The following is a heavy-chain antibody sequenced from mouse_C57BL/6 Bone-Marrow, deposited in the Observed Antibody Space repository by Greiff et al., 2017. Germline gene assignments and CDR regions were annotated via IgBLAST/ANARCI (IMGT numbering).Heavy chain of an antibody. CDR3: ARWGGLLRYGY. V-gene: IGHV1-64*01. D-gene: IGHD1-1*01. CDR2: IHPNSGST. Sequence: QVQLKQPGAELVKPGASVKLSCKASGYTFTSYWMHWVKQRPGQGLEWIGMIHPNSGSTNYNEKFKSKATLTVDKSSSTAYMQLSSLTSEDSAVYYCARWGGLLRYGYWGQGTTLTVSS. CDR1: GYTFTSYW. J-gene: IGHJ2*01.